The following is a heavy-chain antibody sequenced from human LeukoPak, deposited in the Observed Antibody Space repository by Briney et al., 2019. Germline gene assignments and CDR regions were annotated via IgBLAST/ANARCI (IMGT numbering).Heavy chain of an antibody. CDR3: ARCKADDYGDYDDAFDI. CDR1: GFTFSSYW. J-gene: IGHJ3*02. D-gene: IGHD4-17*01. V-gene: IGHV3-7*01. CDR2: IKRDGSEK. Sequence: GGSLRLSCAASGFTFSSYWMSWVRQAPGKGLEWVANIKRDGSEKYYVDSVKGRFTIFRDNAKNSLYLQMNSLRAEDTAVYYCARCKADDYGDYDDAFDIWGQGTMVTVSS.